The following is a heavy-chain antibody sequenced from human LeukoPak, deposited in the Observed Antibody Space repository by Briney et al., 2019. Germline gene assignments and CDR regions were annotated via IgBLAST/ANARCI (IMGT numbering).Heavy chain of an antibody. CDR2: IIPIFGTA. CDR1: GGTFSSYA. D-gene: IGHD2-21*02. V-gene: IGHV1-69*13. Sequence: SVTVSCKASGGTFSSYAISWVRQAPGQGLEWMGGIIPIFGTANYAQKFQGRVTITADESTSTAYMELSSLRSEDTAVYYCATQEDPRCGGDCLYAFDIWGQGTMVTVSS. CDR3: ATQEDPRCGGDCLYAFDI. J-gene: IGHJ3*02.